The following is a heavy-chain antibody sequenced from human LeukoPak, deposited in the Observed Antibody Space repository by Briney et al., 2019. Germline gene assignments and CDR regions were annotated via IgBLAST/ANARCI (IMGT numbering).Heavy chain of an antibody. CDR1: GFTFNDYA. J-gene: IGHJ4*02. CDR3: ARDLGYCTNGVCHTRFDY. CDR2: IIGSGVGT. Sequence: GGSLRLSCAASGFTFNDYAMSWVRQAPGKGLEWVSAIIGSGVGTYYADSVKGRFTISRDNSKNALYLQMNSLRAEDTAVYYCARDLGYCTNGVCHTRFDYWGQGTLVAVSS. V-gene: IGHV3-23*01. D-gene: IGHD2-8*01.